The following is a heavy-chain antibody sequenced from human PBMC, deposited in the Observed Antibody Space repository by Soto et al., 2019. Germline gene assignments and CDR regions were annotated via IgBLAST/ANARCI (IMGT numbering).Heavy chain of an antibody. J-gene: IGHJ6*02. CDR2: VHPSGST. D-gene: IGHD5-18*01. V-gene: IGHV4-34*01. Sequence: PWETRSLTCAVFSTSLGAHYWAWIRQSPDKGLEWIGEVHPSGSTDYNPSLQSRLTLSLDTSKNQFSLKVASVTAADTAVYFCARGKPSGYRFGPRNFFYYGLDVWGPGNTVTVSS. CDR3: ARGKPSGYRFGPRNFFYYGLDV. CDR1: STSLGAHY.